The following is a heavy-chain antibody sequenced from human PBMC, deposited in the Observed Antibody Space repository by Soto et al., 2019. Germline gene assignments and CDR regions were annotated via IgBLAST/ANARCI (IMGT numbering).Heavy chain of an antibody. J-gene: IGHJ6*02. Sequence: SETLSLTCAVYGGSFSGYYWSWIRQPPGKGLEWIVEITHSGSTNYKPSLKSRVTISLDTSKNQVSLKLSSMTAADTAVYYCAREEVPQWFTKRYYAMDVWGQGTTVTVSS. D-gene: IGHD2-8*01. V-gene: IGHV4-34*01. CDR2: ITHSGST. CDR1: GGSFSGYY. CDR3: AREEVPQWFTKRYYAMDV.